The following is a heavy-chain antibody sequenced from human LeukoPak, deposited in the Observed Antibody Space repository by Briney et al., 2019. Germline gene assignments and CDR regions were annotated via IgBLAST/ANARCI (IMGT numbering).Heavy chain of an antibody. J-gene: IGHJ4*02. V-gene: IGHV4-4*02. D-gene: IGHD3-10*01. Sequence: PSGTLSLTCAVSGGSISSSNWWSWVRQPPGKGLEWIGEIYHSGSTNYNPSLKSRVTISVDKSKNQFSLKLSSVTAADTAVYYCARVQRDVLLWFGESPFDYWGQGTLVTVSS. CDR2: IYHSGST. CDR1: GGSISSSNW. CDR3: ARVQRDVLLWFGESPFDY.